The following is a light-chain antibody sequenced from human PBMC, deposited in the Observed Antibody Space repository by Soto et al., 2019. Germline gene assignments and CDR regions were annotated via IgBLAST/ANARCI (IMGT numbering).Light chain of an antibody. J-gene: IGKJ1*01. V-gene: IGKV1-5*01. CDR1: QSISSW. CDR3: QQYNSYSRT. CDR2: DAS. Sequence: DLQMTQSPSTLSASVGDRVTITWRASQSISSWLAWYQQKPGKAPKLLIYDASSLESGVPSRFSGSGSGTEFTLTISSLQPDDFATYYCQQYNSYSRTFGQGTKVDIK.